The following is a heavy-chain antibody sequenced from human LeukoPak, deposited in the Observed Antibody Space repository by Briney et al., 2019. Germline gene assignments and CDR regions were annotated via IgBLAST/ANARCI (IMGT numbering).Heavy chain of an antibody. J-gene: IGHJ4*02. CDR2: INPNSGGT. V-gene: IGHV1-2*02. CDR3: AREPIAAAGTFDY. D-gene: IGHD6-13*01. Sequence: GASVKVSCKASGYTFTGYYIHWVRQAPGQGLEWMGWINPNSGGTNYAQKFQGRVTMTRDTSISTAYMELSRLKSDDTAVYYCAREPIAAAGTFDYWGQGTLVTVSS. CDR1: GYTFTGYY.